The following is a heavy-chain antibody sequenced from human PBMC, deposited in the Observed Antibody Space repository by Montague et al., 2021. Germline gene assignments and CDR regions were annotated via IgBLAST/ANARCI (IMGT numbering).Heavy chain of an antibody. CDR3: TRPGGYCTNGTCYFWFAP. CDR1: GGSISRSSYY. V-gene: IGHV4-39*01. Sequence: SETLSLTCTVSGGSISRSSYYWGWIRQPPGKGLEWIGSIYSSGSTYYNPSLKSRVTISADTSKNQFSLKLSSVTAADTAVYYCTRPGGYCTNGTCYFWFAPWGQGIPVTVSS. D-gene: IGHD2-8*01. J-gene: IGHJ5*02. CDR2: IYSSGST.